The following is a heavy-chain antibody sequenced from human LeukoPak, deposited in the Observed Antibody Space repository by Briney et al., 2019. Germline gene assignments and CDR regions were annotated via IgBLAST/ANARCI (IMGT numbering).Heavy chain of an antibody. CDR1: GFTFSSYS. J-gene: IGHJ6*02. CDR2: ISSSSSYI. D-gene: IGHD3-16*02. V-gene: IGHV3-21*01. CDR3: ASPRGWSYHGMDV. Sequence: GGSLRLSCAASGFTFSSYSMNWVRQAPGKGLEWVSSISSSSSYIYYADSVKGRFTISRDNAKNSLYLRMNSRRAEDTAVYYCASPRGWSYHGMDVWGQGTTVTVSS.